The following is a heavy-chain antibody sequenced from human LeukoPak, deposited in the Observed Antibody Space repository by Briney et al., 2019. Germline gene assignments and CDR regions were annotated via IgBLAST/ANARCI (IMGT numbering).Heavy chain of an antibody. D-gene: IGHD5-18*01. V-gene: IGHV1-2*02. J-gene: IGHJ6*03. CDR3: ARCDSGYSYGYNFYYMDV. CDR2: INPNSGGT. Sequence: ASVKVSCKASGYTFTGYYMHWVRQAPGQGLEWMGWINPNSGGTNYAQKFQGRVTMTRDTSTSTVYMELSSLRSDDTAVYYCARCDSGYSYGYNFYYMDVWGKGTTVTVSS. CDR1: GYTFTGYY.